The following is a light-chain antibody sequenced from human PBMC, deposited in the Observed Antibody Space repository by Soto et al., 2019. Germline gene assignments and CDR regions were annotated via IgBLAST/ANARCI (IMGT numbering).Light chain of an antibody. CDR1: QSVSSSY. CDR2: GAS. CDR3: QQYNNWPIT. J-gene: IGKJ5*01. V-gene: IGKV3-20*01. Sequence: EIVFTPSPGTLSFSSGGRATLSCRASQSVSSSYLAWYQQKPGQAPRLLIYGASSRATGIPDRFSGSGSGTEFTLTISSLQSEDFAVYYCQQYNNWPITFGQGTRLEIK.